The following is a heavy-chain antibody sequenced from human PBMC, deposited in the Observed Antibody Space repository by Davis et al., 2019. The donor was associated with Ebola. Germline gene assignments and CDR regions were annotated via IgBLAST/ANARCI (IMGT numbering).Heavy chain of an antibody. CDR1: GFTFSSYW. J-gene: IGHJ4*02. V-gene: IGHV3-7*01. D-gene: IGHD6-6*01. CDR2: IKQDGSEK. CDR3: ARVGSWSIADLFDY. Sequence: GGSLRLSCAASGFTFSSYWMSWVRQAPGKGLEWVANIKQDGSEKYYVDSVKGRFTISRDNVKNSLYLQMNSLRAEDTAVYYCARVGSWSIADLFDYWGQGTLVTVSS.